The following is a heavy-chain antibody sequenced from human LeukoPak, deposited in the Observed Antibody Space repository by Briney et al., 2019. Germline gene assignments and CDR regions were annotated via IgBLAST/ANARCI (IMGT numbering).Heavy chain of an antibody. CDR2: ISSSSSYT. CDR1: GFTFSSYS. Sequence: GGSLRLSCAASGFTFSSYSMNWVRQAPGKGLEWVSYISSSSSYTNYADSVKGRFTISRDNAKNSLYLQMNSLRAEDTAVYYCARDPDSSSWDGWFDPWGQGTLVTVSS. D-gene: IGHD6-13*01. V-gene: IGHV3-21*05. CDR3: ARDPDSSSWDGWFDP. J-gene: IGHJ5*02.